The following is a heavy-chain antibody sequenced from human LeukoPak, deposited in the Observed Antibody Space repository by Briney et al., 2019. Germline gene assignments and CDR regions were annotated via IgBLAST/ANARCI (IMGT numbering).Heavy chain of an antibody. CDR3: ARTYYYDSSGYEQYFQH. CDR2: ISSSSSTI. D-gene: IGHD3-22*01. V-gene: IGHV3-48*04. J-gene: IGHJ1*01. Sequence: TGGSLRLSCAASGFTFSSYSMNWVHQAPGKGLEWVSYISSSSSTIYYADSVKGRFTISRDNAKNSLYLQMNSLRAEDTAVYYCARTYYYDSSGYEQYFQHWGQGTLVTVSS. CDR1: GFTFSSYS.